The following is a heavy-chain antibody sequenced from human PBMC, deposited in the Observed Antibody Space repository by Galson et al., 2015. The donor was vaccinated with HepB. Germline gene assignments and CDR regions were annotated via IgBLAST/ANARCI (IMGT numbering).Heavy chain of an antibody. CDR3: ARDRNYRFDS. CDR2: ISTNSGNT. CDR1: GYRFTDNG. J-gene: IGHJ4*02. V-gene: IGHV1-18*01. D-gene: IGHD1-7*01. Sequence: SVKVSCKASGYRFTDNGISWVRQAPGQGLEWMAWISTNSGNTNYAQKFQGRVTVTTDTSTSTAYMELRSLKSEDTAVYFCARDRNYRFDSWDQGTLVTVSS.